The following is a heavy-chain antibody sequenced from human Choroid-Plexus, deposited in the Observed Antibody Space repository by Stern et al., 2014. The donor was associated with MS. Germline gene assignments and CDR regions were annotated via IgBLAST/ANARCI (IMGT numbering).Heavy chain of an antibody. CDR1: GFTFGSCA. V-gene: IGHV3-30*18. CDR2: LSYEGSQK. Sequence: VQLVASGGGGVQPGRPLRLSCVASGFTFGSCAMHWVHPAPGKGLERVAGLSYEGSQKYYADSVKGRFTISRDNSQNTLYMQMSSLRPEDTAVYYCAKDRQYLTYFCDHWGQGSLVTVSS. CDR3: AKDRQYLTYFCDH. J-gene: IGHJ5*02. D-gene: IGHD2/OR15-2a*01.